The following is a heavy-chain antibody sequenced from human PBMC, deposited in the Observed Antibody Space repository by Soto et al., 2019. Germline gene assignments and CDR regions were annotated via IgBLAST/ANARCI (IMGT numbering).Heavy chain of an antibody. V-gene: IGHV3-23*01. D-gene: IGHD1-26*01. CDR2: ISGSGVST. J-gene: IGHJ4*02. Sequence: GGSLRLSCAASGFTLSTYAMNWVRQAPGKGLEWVSAISGSGVSTYHADSVKGRFTISRDNSKNTLYLQMNSLRAEDTAVYYCAKPHSGSYYMSDYWGQGTLVTVSS. CDR3: AKPHSGSYYMSDY. CDR1: GFTLSTYA.